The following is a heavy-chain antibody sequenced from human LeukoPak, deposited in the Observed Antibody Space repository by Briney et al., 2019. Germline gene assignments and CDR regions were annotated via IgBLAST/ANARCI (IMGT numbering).Heavy chain of an antibody. Sequence: SVKVSCTASGGTFSSYAISWVRQAPGQGLEWMGGIIPIFGTANYAQKFQGRVTITADESTSTAYMELSSLRSEDTAVYYCARLIHGTNWFDPWGQGTLVTVSS. CDR2: IIPIFGTA. D-gene: IGHD2-8*01. V-gene: IGHV1-69*01. CDR3: ARLIHGTNWFDP. J-gene: IGHJ5*02. CDR1: GGTFSSYA.